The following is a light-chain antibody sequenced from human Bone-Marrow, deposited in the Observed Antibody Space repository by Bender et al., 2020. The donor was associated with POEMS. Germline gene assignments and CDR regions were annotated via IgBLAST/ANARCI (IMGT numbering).Light chain of an antibody. Sequence: QSALTQPASVSGSPGQSITISCSGSTDDIAYYWYVSWYQHLPGKVPKLVLYQVRRRPSGVSSRFSGSKSGNTASLTIAGLQAEDEADYYCSSYTTTYTSLFGGGTKLTVL. CDR2: QVR. J-gene: IGLJ2*01. V-gene: IGLV2-14*01. CDR1: TDDIAYYWY. CDR3: SSYTTTYTSL.